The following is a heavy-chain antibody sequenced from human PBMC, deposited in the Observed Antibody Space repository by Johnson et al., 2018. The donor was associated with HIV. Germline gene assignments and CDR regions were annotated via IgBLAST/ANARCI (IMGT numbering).Heavy chain of an antibody. V-gene: IGHV3-11*04. CDR3: ARQPDNFWSSDAFDI. Sequence: QEKLVESGGGLVKPGGSLRLSRAASGLSLSDYNTSWIRQAPGKGLERVAYIRSSGSTIYYADSVVKGRFTISRDNAKNSVFLQMNSLRVEDTAIYYCARQPDNFWSSDAFDIWGQGTMVTVSS. J-gene: IGHJ3*02. CDR1: GLSLSDYN. D-gene: IGHD3-3*01. CDR2: IRSSGSTI.